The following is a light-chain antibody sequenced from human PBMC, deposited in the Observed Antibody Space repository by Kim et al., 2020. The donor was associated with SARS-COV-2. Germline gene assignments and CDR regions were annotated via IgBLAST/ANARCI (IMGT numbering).Light chain of an antibody. V-gene: IGKV1-39*01. CDR2: AAS. CDR3: QQSHTAPLLT. J-gene: IGKJ4*01. Sequence: DIQMTQSPSSLSASVGDRVTIACRASQSISSYLNWYQQKPGKAPKLLIYAASSLQSGAPSRFSGSGSGTDFTLTISSLQPEDFVTYYCQQSHTAPLLTFGGGTKVDIK. CDR1: QSISSY.